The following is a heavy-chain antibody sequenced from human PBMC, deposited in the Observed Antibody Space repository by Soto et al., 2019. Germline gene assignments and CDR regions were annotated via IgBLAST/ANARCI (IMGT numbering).Heavy chain of an antibody. D-gene: IGHD1-20*01. CDR2: ISHGGST. V-gene: IGHV4-4*02. CDR1: GGSINSSYW. J-gene: IGHJ4*02. CDR3: AREVSGIQAFDY. Sequence: QVQLQESGPGLVKPSETLSLTCVVSGGSINSSYWWNWVRQPPGKGLEWIGEISHGGSTNFNPSLKCRATLSVDKSKIHLSLKLDSVTAADTAVYYCAREVSGIQAFDYWGQGTLVTVSS.